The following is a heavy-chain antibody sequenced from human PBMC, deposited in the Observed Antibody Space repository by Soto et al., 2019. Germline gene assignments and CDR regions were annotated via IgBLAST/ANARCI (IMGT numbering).Heavy chain of an antibody. J-gene: IGHJ4*02. Sequence: QVQLVESGGGVVQPGRSLRLSCAASGFTFSSYAMHWVRQAPGKGLEWVAVISYDGSNKYYADSVKGRFTISRDNSKNTLYLQMNSLRAEDTAVYYCARDPGRGPCNRVWGSYWGCSASYYFDYWGQGTLVTVSS. V-gene: IGHV3-30-3*01. D-gene: IGHD3-16*01. CDR2: ISYDGSNK. CDR3: ARDPGRGPCNRVWGSYWGCSASYYFDY. CDR1: GFTFSSYA.